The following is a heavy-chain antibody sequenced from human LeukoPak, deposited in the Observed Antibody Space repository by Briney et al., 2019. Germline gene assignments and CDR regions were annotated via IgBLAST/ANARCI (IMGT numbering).Heavy chain of an antibody. J-gene: IGHJ6*03. V-gene: IGHV4-34*01. Sequence: SETLSLTCAVYGGSFSGYYWSWIRQPPGKGLEWIGEINHSGSTNYNPSLKSRVTIPVDTSKNQFSLKLSSVTAADTAVYYCARVAPYYYYYMDVWGKGTTVTVSS. CDR3: ARVAPYYYYYMDV. CDR2: INHSGST. CDR1: GGSFSGYY.